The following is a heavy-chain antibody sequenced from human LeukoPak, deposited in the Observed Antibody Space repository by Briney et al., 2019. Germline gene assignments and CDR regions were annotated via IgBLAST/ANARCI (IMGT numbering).Heavy chain of an antibody. J-gene: IGHJ4*02. Sequence: ASVKVSCKASGYTFTGYYMHWERQAPGQGLEWMGWINPNSGGTNYAQKFQGRVTMTRDTSISTAYMELSRLRSDDTAVYYCARGIIVVVPAAIGYWGQGTLVTVSS. D-gene: IGHD2-2*01. CDR2: INPNSGGT. CDR1: GYTFTGYY. CDR3: ARGIIVVVPAAIGY. V-gene: IGHV1-2*02.